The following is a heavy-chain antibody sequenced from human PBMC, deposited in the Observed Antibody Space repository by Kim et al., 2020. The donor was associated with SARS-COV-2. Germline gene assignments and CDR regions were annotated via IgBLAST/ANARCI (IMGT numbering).Heavy chain of an antibody. CDR3: ARDSNSLAAQFDY. Sequence: YAQKVQGRSTMTRDTSISTAYMELSRLRSDDTAVDYCARDSNSLAAQFDYWGQGTLVTVSS. J-gene: IGHJ4*02. D-gene: IGHD2-8*01. V-gene: IGHV1-2*02.